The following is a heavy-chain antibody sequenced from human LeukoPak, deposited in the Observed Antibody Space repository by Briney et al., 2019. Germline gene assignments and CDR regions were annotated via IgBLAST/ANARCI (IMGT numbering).Heavy chain of an antibody. J-gene: IGHJ3*02. CDR1: GFTFSSYA. CDR2: ISYDGSNK. CDR3: AFNYYDSSGYINPDAFDI. D-gene: IGHD3-22*01. Sequence: GGSLRLSCAASGFTFSSYAMHWVRQAPGKGLEWVAVISYDGSNKYYADSVKGRFTISRDNSKNTLYLQMNSLRAEDTAVYYCAFNYYDSSGYINPDAFDIWGQGTMVTVSS. V-gene: IGHV3-30-3*01.